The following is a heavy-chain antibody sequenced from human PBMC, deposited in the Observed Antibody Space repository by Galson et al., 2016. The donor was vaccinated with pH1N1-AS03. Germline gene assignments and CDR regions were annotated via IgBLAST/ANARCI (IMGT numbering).Heavy chain of an antibody. D-gene: IGHD3-22*01. CDR2: IFPSGTT. CDR1: GASIISSHNW. CDR3: ARGYDYSAYYLRM. J-gene: IGHJ4*02. V-gene: IGHV4-4*02. Sequence: SETLSLTCAVSGASIISSHNWWSWVRQPPGEGLEWIGEIFPSGTTNYNPSLKSRVVISFDKSKNQFSLRLNSVTAADTAVYYCARGYDYSAYYLRMWGQGTLVTVSS.